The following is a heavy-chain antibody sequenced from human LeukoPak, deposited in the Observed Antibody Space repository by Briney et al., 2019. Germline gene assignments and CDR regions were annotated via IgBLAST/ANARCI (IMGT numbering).Heavy chain of an antibody. Sequence: RPSETLSLTCTVSAGSISSSPYYGGWIRQPPGKGLEWIGSMYYSGNTHYNPSLKSRVTISVDTSKNQFSLKLSSVTAADTAVYYCSRGYGWAFDYWGPGTLVTVSS. CDR2: MYYSGNT. J-gene: IGHJ4*02. D-gene: IGHD3-10*01. CDR3: SRGYGWAFDY. V-gene: IGHV4-39*01. CDR1: AGSISSSPYY.